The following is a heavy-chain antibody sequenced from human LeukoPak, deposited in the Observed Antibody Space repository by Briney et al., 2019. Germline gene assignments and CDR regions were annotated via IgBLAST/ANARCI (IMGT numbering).Heavy chain of an antibody. CDR2: ISAYNGNT. V-gene: IGHV1-18*01. D-gene: IGHD1-26*01. J-gene: IGHJ4*02. CDR3: ARVSGATHLPATLTGLGDY. CDR1: GYTFTSYG. Sequence: ASVKVSCKASGYTFTSYGISWVRQAPGQGLEWMGWISAYNGNTNYAQKLQGRVTMTTDTSTSTAYMELRSLRSDDTAVYYCARVSGATHLPATLTGLGDYWGKGTLVTVSS.